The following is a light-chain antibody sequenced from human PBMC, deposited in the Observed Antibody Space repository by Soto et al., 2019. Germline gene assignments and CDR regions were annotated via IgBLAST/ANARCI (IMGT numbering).Light chain of an antibody. J-gene: IGKJ1*01. V-gene: IGKV3-20*01. CDR1: QSVSSSY. CDR3: QQYGSSSWT. CDR2: ATS. Sequence: EIVLTQSPGTLSSSPGERATLSCRASQSVSSSYLAWYQQKPGQAPRLLIYATSSRATATPDRFSGSGSGTDFTLTISRLEPEDFAVYYCQQYGSSSWTFGQGTKVDIK.